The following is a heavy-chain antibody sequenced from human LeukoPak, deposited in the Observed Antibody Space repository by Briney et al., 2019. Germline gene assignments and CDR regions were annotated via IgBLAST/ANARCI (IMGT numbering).Heavy chain of an antibody. CDR2: TYPGDSA. J-gene: IGHJ3*02. CDR1: GYSFSKYW. CDR3: ARRDYYDSSGTYDGGAFDI. V-gene: IGHV5-51*01. Sequence: GESLKISCKGSGYSFSKYWIGWVRQMPGKGLEWMGITYPGDSARYNSSFQGQVTISSDKSINTAYLHWSSLKASDTAVYYCARRDYYDSSGTYDGGAFDIWGQGTMVTVSS. D-gene: IGHD3-22*01.